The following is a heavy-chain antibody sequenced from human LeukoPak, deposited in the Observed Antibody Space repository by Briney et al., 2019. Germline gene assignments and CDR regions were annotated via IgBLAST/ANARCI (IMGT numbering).Heavy chain of an antibody. CDR2: IKPDGTTK. J-gene: IGHJ4*02. CDR1: GFPFSSYS. CDR3: AREGSSGYYPY. D-gene: IGHD3-22*01. Sequence: PGGSLRLSCAASGFPFSSYSMTWVRQAPGKGLEWVANIKPDGTTKFYVDSVKGRFTISRDNSKNTLYLQMNSLRAEDTAVYYCAREGSSGYYPYWGQGILVTVSS. V-gene: IGHV3-7*01.